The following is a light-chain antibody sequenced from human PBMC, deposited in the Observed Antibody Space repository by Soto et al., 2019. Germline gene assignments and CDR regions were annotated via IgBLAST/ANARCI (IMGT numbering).Light chain of an antibody. CDR2: AAS. V-gene: IGKV1-17*01. CDR1: QGIRND. Sequence: DILLTQSPATLSVSPGERVTITCRASQGIRNDLGWYQQKPGKAPRRLIYAASRWHTGVPSRFSGSGSGTDFTLTITRLEPEDSAVYFCQQYTSQPLTFGQGTRLEIK. CDR3: QQYTSQPLT. J-gene: IGKJ5*01.